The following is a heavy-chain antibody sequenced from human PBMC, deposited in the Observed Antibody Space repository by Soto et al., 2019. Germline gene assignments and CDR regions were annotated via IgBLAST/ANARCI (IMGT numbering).Heavy chain of an antibody. J-gene: IGHJ6*02. Sequence: SVKVSCKASRVAFSKFFVTWVRQAPGLGLAWVGGIIPIFGTANYAQKFQGRVTITADESTSTSYMEVNNLRYEDTAVYYCAKVRYSSPMCYYYGMDVWGQGTTVTVSS. CDR2: IIPIFGTA. CDR3: AKVRYSSPMCYYYGMDV. V-gene: IGHV1-69*13. D-gene: IGHD6-19*01. CDR1: RVAFSKFF.